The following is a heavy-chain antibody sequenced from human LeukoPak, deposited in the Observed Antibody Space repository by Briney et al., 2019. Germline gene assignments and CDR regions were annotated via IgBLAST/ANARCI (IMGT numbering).Heavy chain of an antibody. D-gene: IGHD3-22*01. CDR1: GFTFSSYW. CDR3: ARDHYYDSSGYYLLEAFDI. Sequence: PGGSLRLSCAASGFTFSSYWMSWVRQAPGKGLEWVANIKQDGSEKYYVDSVKGRFTISRDNAKNSLYLQMNSLRAEDTAVYYCARDHYYDSSGYYLLEAFDIWGQGTMVTVSS. J-gene: IGHJ3*02. CDR2: IKQDGSEK. V-gene: IGHV3-7*01.